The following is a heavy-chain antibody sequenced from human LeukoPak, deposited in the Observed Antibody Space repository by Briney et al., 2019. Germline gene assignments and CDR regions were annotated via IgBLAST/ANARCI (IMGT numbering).Heavy chain of an antibody. D-gene: IGHD5-24*01. Sequence: PGGSLRLSCTVSGFSFSSYAVYWVRQAPGKGLEYVSAISSNGDKTYYANSVKGRFTISRDNSKNTLYLQMGSLRDEDMAVYYCARSLRAGHGLLDSWGQGTQVAVSS. J-gene: IGHJ4*02. CDR1: GFSFSSYA. V-gene: IGHV3-64*01. CDR3: ARSLRAGHGLLDS. CDR2: ISSNGDKT.